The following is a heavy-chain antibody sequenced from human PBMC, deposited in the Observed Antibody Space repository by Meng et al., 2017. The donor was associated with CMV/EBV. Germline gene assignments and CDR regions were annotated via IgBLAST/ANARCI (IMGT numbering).Heavy chain of an antibody. V-gene: IGHV4-34*01. Sequence: QVQLTEGGAGLLKPSETLSLTCAGYGGSFSGYYWSWIRQPPGKGLEWIGEINHSGSTNYNPSLKSRVTISVDTSKNQFSLKLSSVTAADTAVYYCARGGIAAAGPFDYWGQGTLVTVSS. D-gene: IGHD6-13*01. CDR1: GGSFSGYY. CDR2: INHSGST. J-gene: IGHJ4*02. CDR3: ARGGIAAAGPFDY.